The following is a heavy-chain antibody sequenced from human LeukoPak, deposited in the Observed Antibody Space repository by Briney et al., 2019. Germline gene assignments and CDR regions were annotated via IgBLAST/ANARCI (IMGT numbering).Heavy chain of an antibody. CDR3: ARSPFPMDTAMGSDY. J-gene: IGHJ4*02. Sequence: ASVKVSCKASGYTFTSYGLSWVRQAPGQGLEWMGWISAYNGNTNYAQKLQGRVTMTTDTSTSTAYMELRSLRSDDTAVYYCARSPFPMDTAMGSDYWGQGTLVTVSS. D-gene: IGHD5-18*01. CDR1: GYTFTSYG. V-gene: IGHV1-18*01. CDR2: ISAYNGNT.